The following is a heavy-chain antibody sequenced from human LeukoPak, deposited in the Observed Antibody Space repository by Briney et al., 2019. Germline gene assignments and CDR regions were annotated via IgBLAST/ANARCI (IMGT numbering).Heavy chain of an antibody. J-gene: IGHJ1*01. CDR3: ARRRYYDGSGYLE. V-gene: IGHV4-34*01. CDR1: GGSFSDSY. D-gene: IGHD3-22*01. CDR2: IYFSGRT. Sequence: SETLSLTCAVYGGSFSDSYWDWIRQPPGKGLEWIGTIYFSGRTYYSPSLKSRVTMSVDPSNNQFSLNLRSVTAADTAVYYCARRRYYDGSGYLEWGQGTLLSVSS.